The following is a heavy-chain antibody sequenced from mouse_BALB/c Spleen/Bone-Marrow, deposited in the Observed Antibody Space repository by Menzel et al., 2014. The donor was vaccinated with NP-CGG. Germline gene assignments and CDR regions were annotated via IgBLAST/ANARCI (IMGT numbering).Heavy chain of an antibody. Sequence: QVQLQQSGAELVRPGMSVKGSCKASGYGFTNYLIEWVKQRPGQCLEWSGVIDPRSGGIDHNEKFRGKAPLTAEKSSCAAYMQLNSLTSGRSAVYFCARGGNTTVDPYNMDYWGQETSVTAST. D-gene: IGHD1-1*01. CDR2: IDPRSGGI. CDR3: ARGGNTTVDPYNMDY. V-gene: IGHV1-54*03. CDR1: GYGFTNYL. J-gene: IGHJ4*01.